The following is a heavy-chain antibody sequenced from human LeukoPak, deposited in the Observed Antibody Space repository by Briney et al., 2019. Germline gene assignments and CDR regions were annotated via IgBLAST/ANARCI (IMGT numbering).Heavy chain of an antibody. J-gene: IGHJ3*02. CDR1: GGSISSGDYY. V-gene: IGHV4-30-4*01. CDR3: ARDDNSITMIYPGAFDI. D-gene: IGHD3-22*01. Sequence: SQTLSLTCTVSGGSISSGDYYWSWIRQPPGKGLEWIGYIYYSGNTYYNSSLKRRVTISVDTSKNQFSLKLSSVTAADTAVYYCARDDNSITMIYPGAFDIWGQGTMVTVS. CDR2: IYYSGNT.